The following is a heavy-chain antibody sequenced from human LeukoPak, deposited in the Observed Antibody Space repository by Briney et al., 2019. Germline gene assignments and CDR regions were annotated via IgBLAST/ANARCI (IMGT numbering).Heavy chain of an antibody. D-gene: IGHD1-26*01. Sequence: PSETLSLTCTVSAGSINRFYWNWIRQSPGEGLEWIGYIHHSGSTKYNPSLQSRVTMSMDTSKNQVSLKLSSVSAADSAVYSCATNTGSYFAWFDYWGQGTLVTVSS. CDR2: IHHSGST. CDR3: ATNTGSYFAWFDY. J-gene: IGHJ4*02. V-gene: IGHV4-59*03. CDR1: AGSINRFY.